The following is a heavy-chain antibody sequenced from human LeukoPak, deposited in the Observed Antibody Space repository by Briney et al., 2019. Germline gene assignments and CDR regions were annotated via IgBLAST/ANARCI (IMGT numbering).Heavy chain of an antibody. CDR2: FIPIFGTA. D-gene: IGHD2-8*01. V-gene: IGHV1-69*01. CDR1: GGTFISYA. Sequence: GASVKVSCKASGGTFISYAISWVRQAPGQGLEWMGGFIPIFGTANYAQKFQGRVTITADESTSTAYMELSSLRSEDTAVYYCARNLAGGVTRFDPWGQGTLVTVSS. CDR3: ARNLAGGVTRFDP. J-gene: IGHJ5*02.